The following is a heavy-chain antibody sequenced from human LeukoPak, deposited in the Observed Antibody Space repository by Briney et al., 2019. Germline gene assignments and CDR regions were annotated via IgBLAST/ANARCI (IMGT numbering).Heavy chain of an antibody. D-gene: IGHD2-15*01. Sequence: GESLKISCKGCGYSFTSHWIGWVRQMPGKGLEWMGLIYPGDSETRYSPSFQGQVTMSADKSISTAYLQWSSLKGSETAMLFCARPQLVVSGSFDAFDIWGQGTMVTVSS. V-gene: IGHV5-51*01. J-gene: IGHJ3*02. CDR3: ARPQLVVSGSFDAFDI. CDR1: GYSFTSHW. CDR2: IYPGDSET.